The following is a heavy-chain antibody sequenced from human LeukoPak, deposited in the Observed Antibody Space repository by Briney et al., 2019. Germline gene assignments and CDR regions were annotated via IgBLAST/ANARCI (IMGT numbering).Heavy chain of an antibody. Sequence: GGSLRLSCAASGFTFSNYDMSWVRQAPGKGLEWVSGISGSGDRTYYANSVKGRFTISRDNSKNTLYLQMNSLRAEDTAVYYCAKSGITIRLNWFDPWGQGTLVTVSS. CDR2: ISGSGDRT. CDR1: GFTFSNYD. CDR3: AKSGITIRLNWFDP. D-gene: IGHD1-14*01. V-gene: IGHV3-23*01. J-gene: IGHJ5*02.